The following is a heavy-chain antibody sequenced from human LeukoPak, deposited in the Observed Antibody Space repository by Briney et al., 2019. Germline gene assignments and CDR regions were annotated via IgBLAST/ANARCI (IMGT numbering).Heavy chain of an antibody. CDR2: ISSGCYI. D-gene: IGHD6-13*01. J-gene: IGHJ4*02. V-gene: IGHV3-21*01. Sequence: GGSLRLSCAASGFTFSGYSMNWVRQAPGKGLEWVSSISSGCYIYYADSVKGRFTISRDNAKNSLYLQMNSLRAEYTAVFYCARAISAGGVDYWGQGTLVTVSS. CDR3: ARAISAGGVDY. CDR1: GFTFSGYS.